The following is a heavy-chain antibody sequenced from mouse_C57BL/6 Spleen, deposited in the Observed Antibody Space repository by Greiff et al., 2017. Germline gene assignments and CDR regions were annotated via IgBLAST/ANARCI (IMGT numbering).Heavy chain of an antibody. CDR1: GYTFTSYW. D-gene: IGHD2-4*01. J-gene: IGHJ4*01. CDR3: ARSGDYENAMDD. V-gene: IGHV1-64*01. CDR2: IHPNSGST. Sequence: VQLQQPGAELVKPGASVKLSCKASGYTFTSYWMHWVKQRPGQGLEWIGMIHPNSGSTNYNEKFKSKATLTVDKSSSTAYMQLSSLTSEDSAVYYCARSGDYENAMDDWGQGTSVTVSS.